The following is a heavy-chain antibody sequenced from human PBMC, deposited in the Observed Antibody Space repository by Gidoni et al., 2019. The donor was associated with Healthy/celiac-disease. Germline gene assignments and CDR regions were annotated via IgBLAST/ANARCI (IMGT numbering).Heavy chain of an antibody. J-gene: IGHJ2*01. V-gene: IGHV4-59*01. CDR3: ARDFSGLRFFVPQGHFDL. CDR2: IYYSGST. CDR1: GGSISSYY. D-gene: IGHD3-3*01. Sequence: YGGSISSYYWSWIRQPPGKGLEWIGYIYYSGSTNYNPSLKSRVTISVDTSKNQFSLKLSSVTAADTAVYYCARDFSGLRFFVPQGHFDLWGRGTLVTVSS.